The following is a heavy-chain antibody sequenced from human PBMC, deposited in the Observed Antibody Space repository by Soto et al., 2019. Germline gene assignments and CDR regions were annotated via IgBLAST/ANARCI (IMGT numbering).Heavy chain of an antibody. Sequence: SETLSLTCTVSGGSNIRDGYYWSWIRQHPGKGLEWIAYISYSGSSYSNPSLKSRVTISADTSKNQFSLRLTSVAAADTAVYFCARATQAGSADFWGQGTLVTVSS. CDR3: ARATQAGSADF. V-gene: IGHV4-31*03. CDR1: GGSNIRDGYY. D-gene: IGHD6-13*01. CDR2: ISYSGSS. J-gene: IGHJ4*02.